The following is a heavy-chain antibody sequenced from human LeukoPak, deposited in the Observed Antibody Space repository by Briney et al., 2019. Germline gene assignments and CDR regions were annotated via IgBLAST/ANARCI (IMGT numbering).Heavy chain of an antibody. CDR1: GGSINNYY. D-gene: IGHD4-17*01. V-gene: IGHV4-59*01. J-gene: IGHJ4*02. CDR3: ASKSTDHGELRFDY. CDR2: IYYTGTT. Sequence: PSETLSLTCTVSGGSINNYYWSWIRQPPGKGLEWIGYIYYTGTTNYNPSLKSRVTISMDTSKNQFSLKVSSVTAADTGVYYCASKSTDHGELRFDYWGQGTLVTVSS.